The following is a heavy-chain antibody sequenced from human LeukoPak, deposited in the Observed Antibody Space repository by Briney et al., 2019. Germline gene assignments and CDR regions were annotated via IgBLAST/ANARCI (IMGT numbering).Heavy chain of an antibody. J-gene: IGHJ4*02. CDR2: ISGSDGTT. D-gene: IGHD3-22*01. CDR1: AFTFSSYA. V-gene: IGHV3-23*01. Sequence: GGSLRLSCAASAFTFSSYAMSWVRQAPGKGLEWVSAISGSDGTTYYADSVKGRFTISRDNAKNSLYLQMNSLRAEDTAVYYCARVAMIVAKPYDNWGQGTLVTVSS. CDR3: ARVAMIVAKPYDN.